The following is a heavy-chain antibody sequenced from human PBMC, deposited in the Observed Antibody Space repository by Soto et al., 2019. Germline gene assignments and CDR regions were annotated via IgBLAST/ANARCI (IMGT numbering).Heavy chain of an antibody. CDR2: ISSSSSYI. Sequence: GGSLRLSCAASGFTFSSYSMNWVRQAPGKGLEWVSSISSSSSYIYYADSVKGRFTISRDNAKNSLYLQMNSLRAEDTAVYYCARDSSGYCSGGSCYSGVYFDYWGQGTLVTVSS. CDR3: ARDSSGYCSGGSCYSGVYFDY. V-gene: IGHV3-21*01. D-gene: IGHD2-15*01. J-gene: IGHJ4*02. CDR1: GFTFSSYS.